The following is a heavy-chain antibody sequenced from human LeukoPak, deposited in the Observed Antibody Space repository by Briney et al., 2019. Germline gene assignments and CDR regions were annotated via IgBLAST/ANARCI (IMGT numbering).Heavy chain of an antibody. D-gene: IGHD2-2*01. V-gene: IGHV4-59*01. CDR2: IYYSGST. CDR1: GGSISSYY. J-gene: IGHJ4*02. CDR3: AGHPLLPPLFDY. Sequence: SETLSLTCTVSGGSISSYYWSWIRQPPGKGLEWIGYIYYSGSTNYNPSLKSRVTISVDTSKNQFSLKLSSVTAADTAVYYCAGHPLLPPLFDYWGQGTLVTVSS.